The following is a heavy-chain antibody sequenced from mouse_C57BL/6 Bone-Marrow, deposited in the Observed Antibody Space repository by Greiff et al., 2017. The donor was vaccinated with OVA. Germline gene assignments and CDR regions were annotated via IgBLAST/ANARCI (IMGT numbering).Heavy chain of an antibody. D-gene: IGHD2-1*01. V-gene: IGHV1-42*01. J-gene: IGHJ2*01. CDR2: INPSTGGT. CDR1: GYSFTGYY. Sequence: EVKLQESGPELVKPGASVKISCKASGYSFTGYYMNWVKQSPEKSLEWIGEINPSTGGTTYNQKFKAKATLTVDKSSSTAYMQLKSLTSKDSAVYSCARQHYYGNYDFDYWGQGTTLTVSS. CDR3: ARQHYYGNYDFDY.